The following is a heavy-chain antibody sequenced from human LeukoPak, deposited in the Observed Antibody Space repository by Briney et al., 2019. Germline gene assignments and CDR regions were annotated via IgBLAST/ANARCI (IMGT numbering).Heavy chain of an antibody. D-gene: IGHD3-22*01. CDR3: ARGDYDSSGYYLGFDY. CDR2: IYYSEST. CDR1: GGSISSYY. V-gene: IGHV4-59*08. J-gene: IGHJ4*02. Sequence: PSETLSLTCTVSGGSISSYYWNWIRQPPGKGLEWIGYIYYSESTNYNPSLKSRVTISVDTSKNQFSLKLSSVTAADTAVYYCARGDYDSSGYYLGFDYWGQGTLVTVSS.